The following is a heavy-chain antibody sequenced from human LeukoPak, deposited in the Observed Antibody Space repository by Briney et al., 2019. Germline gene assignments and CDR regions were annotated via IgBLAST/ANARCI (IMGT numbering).Heavy chain of an antibody. Sequence: SETLSLTCTVSGYSISSGYYWGWIRQPPGNGLEWIGSIYHSGSTYYNPSLKSRVTISVDTSKNQFSLKLSSVTAADTAVYYCARCLPGQAEITMLQNWFDPWGQGTLVTVSS. CDR3: ARCLPGQAEITMLQNWFDP. CDR2: IYHSGST. J-gene: IGHJ5*02. D-gene: IGHD3-10*01. CDR1: GYSISSGYY. V-gene: IGHV4-38-2*02.